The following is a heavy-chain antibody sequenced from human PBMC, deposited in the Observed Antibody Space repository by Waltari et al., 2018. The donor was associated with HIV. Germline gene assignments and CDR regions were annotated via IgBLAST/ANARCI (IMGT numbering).Heavy chain of an antibody. J-gene: IGHJ4*02. CDR1: GYTFSTYW. V-gene: IGHV5-51*01. CDR2: IYPGDFDT. D-gene: IGHD3-10*01. Sequence: EVQLVQSRAEVKKPGESLKISCKGSGYTFSTYWIGWVRQMPGKGLEWMGIIYPGDFDTRYSPSFQGRVTFSVDKSTSTAYLQWSSLQASDTAMYYCARQGSGYGSGNYYLDYWGQGTLVTVSS. CDR3: ARQGSGYGSGNYYLDY.